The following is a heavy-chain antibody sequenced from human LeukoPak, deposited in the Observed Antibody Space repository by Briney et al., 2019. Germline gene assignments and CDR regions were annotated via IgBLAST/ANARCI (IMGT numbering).Heavy chain of an antibody. V-gene: IGHV4-39*07. D-gene: IGHD3-10*01. CDR1: GVSISSSNSY. CDR2: IYYSGST. J-gene: IGHJ4*02. Sequence: SETLSLTCTVSGVSISSSNSYWGWIRQPPGKGLEWIGSIYYSGSTYYNPSLKSRVTISVDTSKNQFSLKLSSVTAADTAVYYCASFLYYGSGSRDYWGQGTLVTVSS. CDR3: ASFLYYGSGSRDY.